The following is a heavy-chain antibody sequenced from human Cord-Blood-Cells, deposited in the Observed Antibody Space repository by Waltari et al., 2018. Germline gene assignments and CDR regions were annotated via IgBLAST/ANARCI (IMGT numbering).Heavy chain of an antibody. CDR1: GGTFSSYA. CDR2: IIPILGIA. Sequence: QVQLVQSGAEVKKPGSSVKVSCKASGGTFSSYAISWVRQAPGHGLEWMGRIIPILGIANYAQKFQGRVTITADKSTSTAYMELSSLRSEDTAVYYCARGVLRFLEWLKVPDAFDIWGQGTMVTVSS. D-gene: IGHD3-3*01. CDR3: ARGVLRFLEWLKVPDAFDI. J-gene: IGHJ3*02. V-gene: IGHV1-69*09.